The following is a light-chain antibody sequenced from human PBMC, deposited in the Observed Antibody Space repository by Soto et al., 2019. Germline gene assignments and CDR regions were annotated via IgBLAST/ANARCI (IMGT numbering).Light chain of an antibody. CDR2: AAS. J-gene: IGKJ1*01. CDR3: QQYYSYPRT. CDR1: QSISIY. Sequence: DIQMTQSPSSLSASVGDRVTITCRASQSISIYLNWYQQKPGKAPKLLIYAASTLQSGVPSRFSCSGSGTDFTLTISCLQSEDFATYYCQQYYSYPRTFGQGTKVDIK. V-gene: IGKV1-39*01.